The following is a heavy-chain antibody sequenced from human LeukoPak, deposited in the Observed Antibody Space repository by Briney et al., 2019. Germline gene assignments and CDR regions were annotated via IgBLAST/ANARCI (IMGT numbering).Heavy chain of an antibody. Sequence: GGSLRLSCVASGFTFSSYAMSWVRQAPGKGLAWVSAISGSGGSTYYADFVKGRFTISRDNSKNTVYLQMNSLRAEDTAVYYCARRSGYPTDFDYWGQGTLVTVSS. CDR1: GFTFSSYA. CDR3: ARRSGYPTDFDY. CDR2: ISGSGGST. V-gene: IGHV3-23*01. D-gene: IGHD3-3*01. J-gene: IGHJ4*02.